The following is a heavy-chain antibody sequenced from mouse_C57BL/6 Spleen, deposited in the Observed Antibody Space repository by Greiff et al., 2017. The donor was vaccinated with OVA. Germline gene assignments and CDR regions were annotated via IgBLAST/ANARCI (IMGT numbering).Heavy chain of an antibody. D-gene: IGHD1-1*01. CDR2: ISSGGDYI. CDR1: GFTFSSYA. J-gene: IGHJ4*01. V-gene: IGHV5-9-1*02. CDR3: TRDSPYYYGSYYAMDY. Sequence: EVHLVESGEGLVKPGGSLKLSCAASGFTFSSYAMSWVRQTPEKRLEWVAYISSGGDYIYYADTVKGRFTISRDNARNTLYLQMSSLKSEDTAMYYCTRDSPYYYGSYYAMDYWGQGTSVTVSS.